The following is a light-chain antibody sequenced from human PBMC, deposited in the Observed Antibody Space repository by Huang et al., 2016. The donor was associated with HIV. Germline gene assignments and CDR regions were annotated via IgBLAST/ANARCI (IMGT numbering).Light chain of an antibody. CDR3: QQYGSSPPRFT. Sequence: EIVLTQSPGTLSLSPGERATLSCRASQSVSSSYLAWYQQKPGQAPRLLIYGAASRATGIPDRCSGSGSGTDFTLTISRLEPEDFAVYYCQQYGSSPPRFTFGPGTKVDIK. J-gene: IGKJ3*01. CDR2: GAA. V-gene: IGKV3-20*01. CDR1: QSVSSSY.